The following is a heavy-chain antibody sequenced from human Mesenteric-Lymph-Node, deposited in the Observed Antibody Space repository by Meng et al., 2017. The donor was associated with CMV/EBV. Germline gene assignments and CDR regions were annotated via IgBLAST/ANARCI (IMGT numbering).Heavy chain of an antibody. Sequence: SETLSLTCTVSGGSISSSIHYWGWIRQSPGQGLEWIGDIYCSGDTYYNPSLKSRVTISIDTSKNQFSLKLNSVTAADTAVYYCAREKGYYYGSGTRGEINWFDPWGQGTLVTVSS. CDR3: AREKGYYYGSGTRGEINWFDP. CDR1: GGSISSSIHY. J-gene: IGHJ5*02. D-gene: IGHD3-10*01. CDR2: IYCSGDT. V-gene: IGHV4-39*07.